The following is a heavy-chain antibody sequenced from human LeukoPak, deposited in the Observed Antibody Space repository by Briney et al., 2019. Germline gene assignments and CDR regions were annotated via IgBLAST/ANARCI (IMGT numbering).Heavy chain of an antibody. J-gene: IGHJ3*02. CDR3: ARGPDTAMVKGVAFDI. D-gene: IGHD5-18*01. CDR1: GYTFTSYD. V-gene: IGHV1-8*01. Sequence: ASVKVPCKASGYTFTSYDINWVRQATGQGLEWMGWMNPNSGNTGYAQKFQGRVTMTRNTSISTAYMELSSLRSEDTAVYYCARGPDTAMVKGVAFDIWGQGTMVTVSS. CDR2: MNPNSGNT.